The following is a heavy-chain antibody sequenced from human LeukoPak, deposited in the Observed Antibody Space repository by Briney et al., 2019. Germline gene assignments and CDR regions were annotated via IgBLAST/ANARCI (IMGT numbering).Heavy chain of an antibody. D-gene: IGHD2-15*01. CDR3: ARDCSGGSCYLYGMDV. V-gene: IGHV3-66*01. Sequence: GGSLRLSCAASGFTVSSNYMSRVRQAPGKGLEWVSVIYSGGSTYYADSVKGRFTISRDNSKNTLYLQMNSLRAEDTAVYYCARDCSGGSCYLYGMDVWGQGTTVTVSS. CDR2: IYSGGST. J-gene: IGHJ6*02. CDR1: GFTVSSNY.